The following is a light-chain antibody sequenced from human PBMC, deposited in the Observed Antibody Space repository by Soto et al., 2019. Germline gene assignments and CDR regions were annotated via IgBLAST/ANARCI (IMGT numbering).Light chain of an antibody. CDR2: GAS. J-gene: IGKJ4*01. Sequence: EIAMTQSPVTLSASPGERVTLSCRASQSVNINLAWYQQRPGQAPRVLIYGASNRASGTPDRFSVSGSGTDFTLTISSLEPDDFALYYCQQYKDWPPLTFGGGTRVEIK. CDR1: QSVNIN. V-gene: IGKV3D-15*01. CDR3: QQYKDWPPLT.